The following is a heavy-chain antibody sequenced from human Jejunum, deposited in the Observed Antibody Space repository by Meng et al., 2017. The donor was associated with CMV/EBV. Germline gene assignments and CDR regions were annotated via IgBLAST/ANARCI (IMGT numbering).Heavy chain of an antibody. CDR3: ARGFSNGYLPFDY. Sequence: VQLEEAGTEVKKPGSSLKVSCKSSGGVFKNYALNWVRQAPGQGLEWMGGIIAVLKTPTYAQKFRGRLTITADESTGTTYMDLTSLTSEDTAVYYCARGFSNGYLPFDYWGQGTLVTVSS. J-gene: IGHJ4*02. D-gene: IGHD3-22*01. V-gene: IGHV1-69*01. CDR1: GGVFKNYA. CDR2: IIAVLKTP.